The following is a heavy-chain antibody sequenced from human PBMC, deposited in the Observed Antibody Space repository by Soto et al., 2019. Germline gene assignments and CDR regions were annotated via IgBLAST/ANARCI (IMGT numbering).Heavy chain of an antibody. Sequence: PGGSLRLSCAASGFTFSNSWMHWVRQVSGKGLEWVSRINADGTSTSYADSVKGRFTISRDNAKNTLYLYVNSLRAEDTAVYYCVKVLARGVGVPRFYFDSWGQGALVTVSS. D-gene: IGHD2-2*01. CDR3: VKVLARGVGVPRFYFDS. V-gene: IGHV3-74*01. CDR1: GFTFSNSW. CDR2: INADGTST. J-gene: IGHJ4*02.